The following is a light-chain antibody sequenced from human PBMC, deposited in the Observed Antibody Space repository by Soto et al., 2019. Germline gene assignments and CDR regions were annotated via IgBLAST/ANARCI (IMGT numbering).Light chain of an antibody. J-gene: IGLJ7*01. CDR1: SSDVGSYNL. V-gene: IGLV2-23*01. CDR2: EGS. CDR3: CSYAGSITAV. Sequence: QSALTQPASVSGSPGQSIIISCTGTSSDVGSYNLVSWYQQNPGKAPKLMIYEGSKRPSGVSNRFSGSKSGNTASLTISGLQAEDEADYYCCSYAGSITAVFGGGTQLTVL.